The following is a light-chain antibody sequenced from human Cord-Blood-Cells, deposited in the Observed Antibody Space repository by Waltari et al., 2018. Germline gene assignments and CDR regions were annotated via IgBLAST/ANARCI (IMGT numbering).Light chain of an antibody. V-gene: IGLV2-14*01. Sequence: QSALTQPPSVSGSPGQSLPLSCPGPSSDVGGYNYVPWSQQHPGKAPTLMIYDVRNRPSGVSNRFSGSKSGNTASLTISGLQAEDEADYYCSSYTSSSYVVFGGGTKLTVL. CDR1: SSDVGGYNY. CDR3: SSYTSSSYVV. J-gene: IGLJ2*01. CDR2: DVR.